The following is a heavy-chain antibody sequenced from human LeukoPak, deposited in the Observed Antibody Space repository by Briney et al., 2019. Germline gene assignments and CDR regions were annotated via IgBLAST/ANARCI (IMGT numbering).Heavy chain of an antibody. J-gene: IGHJ6*02. CDR3: ARDGYYVTYYYYYYGMDV. CDR2: IWYDGSNK. Sequence: GGSLRLSCAASGFTFSSYGMHWVRQAPGKGPEWVAVIWYDGSNKYYADSVKGRFTISRDNSKNTLYLQMNSLRAEDTAVYYCARDGYYVTYYYYYYGMDVWGQGTTVTVSS. D-gene: IGHD2/OR15-2a*01. V-gene: IGHV3-33*01. CDR1: GFTFSSYG.